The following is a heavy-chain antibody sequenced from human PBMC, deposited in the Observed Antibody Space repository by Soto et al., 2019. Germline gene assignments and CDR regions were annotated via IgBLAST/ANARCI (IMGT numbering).Heavy chain of an antibody. Sequence: QLQLQESGPGLVKPSGTLSLTCAVSGGSISSSNWWSWVRQPPGKGLEWIGEIYHSGSTNYNPSLKSRVTISVDKSKNQFSLKLSSVTAADTAVYYCARDATSQLNAPVDSFDPWGQGTLVTVSS. J-gene: IGHJ5*02. CDR2: IYHSGST. CDR1: GGSISSSNW. CDR3: ARDATSQLNAPVDSFDP. D-gene: IGHD1-1*01. V-gene: IGHV4-4*02.